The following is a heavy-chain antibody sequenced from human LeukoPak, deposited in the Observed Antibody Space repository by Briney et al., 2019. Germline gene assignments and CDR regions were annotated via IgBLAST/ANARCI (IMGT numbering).Heavy chain of an antibody. D-gene: IGHD3-10*01. CDR2: ISYDGSNK. CDR1: GFTFSSYA. J-gene: IGHJ4*02. Sequence: GGSLRLSCAASGFTFSSYAMHWVRQAPGKGLEWVAVISYDGSNKYYADSVKGRFTISRDNSKNTLYLQMNSLRAEDTAVYYCARVHYGSGSYPYFDYWGQGILVTVSS. V-gene: IGHV3-30*04. CDR3: ARVHYGSGSYPYFDY.